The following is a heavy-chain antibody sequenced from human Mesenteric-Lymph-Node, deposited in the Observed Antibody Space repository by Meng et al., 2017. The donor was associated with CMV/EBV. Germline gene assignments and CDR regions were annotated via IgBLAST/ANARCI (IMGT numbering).Heavy chain of an antibody. J-gene: IGHJ3*02. CDR1: GFTFSSHE. CDR2: IRDSST. CDR3: ARGGYCSSTTCYLFNGFDM. V-gene: IGHV3-48*03. Sequence: GESLKISCVASGFTFSSHEMNWVRQAPGKGLEWISYIRDSSTYYADSVKGRFTISRDNAKNSLYLQMSSLRAEDTAVYYCARGGYCSSTTCYLFNGFDMWGQGTVVTV. D-gene: IGHD2-2*01.